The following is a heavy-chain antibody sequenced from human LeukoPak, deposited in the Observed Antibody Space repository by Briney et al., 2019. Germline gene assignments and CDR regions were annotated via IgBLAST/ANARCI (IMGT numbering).Heavy chain of an antibody. CDR1: GFTFSRYW. Sequence: GGSLRLSCAASGFTFSRYWMHWVRQAPGKGLVWVARMYSDGSRTTYADSVRGRFTISGDNAENTLHLQMNSLRAEETAEYYCTRVGESSGAAFDIWGQGTMVTVSS. D-gene: IGHD3-16*01. CDR2: MYSDGSRT. V-gene: IGHV3-74*03. J-gene: IGHJ3*02. CDR3: TRVGESSGAAFDI.